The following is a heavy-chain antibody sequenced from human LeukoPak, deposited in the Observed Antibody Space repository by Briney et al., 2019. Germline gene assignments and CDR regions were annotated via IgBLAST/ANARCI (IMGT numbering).Heavy chain of an antibody. D-gene: IGHD2-2*01. J-gene: IGHJ6*03. CDR2: IIPIFGTA. CDR1: GGTFSSYA. Sequence: SSVKVSCKASGGTFSSYAISWARQAPGQGLEWMGGIIPIFGTANYAQKFQGRVTITADESTSTACMELSSLRSEDTAVYYCARVPGSTSCYPGGCFRVYYYYMDVWGKGTTVTVSS. CDR3: ARVPGSTSCYPGGCFRVYYYYMDV. V-gene: IGHV1-69*01.